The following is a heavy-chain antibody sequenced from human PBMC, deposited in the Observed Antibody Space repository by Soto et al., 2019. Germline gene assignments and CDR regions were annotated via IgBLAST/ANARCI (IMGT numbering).Heavy chain of an antibody. CDR3: ARVSGSYYYGMDV. Sequence: QVQLQESGPGLVKPSGTLSLTCGVSGGSISSSYWWSWVRQPPGKGLEWIGEIYHSGSTNYNTSLKSRVTISVDKTKNQFSLKVTSVTAADTAVYYCARVSGSYYYGMDVWGQGTTVSVSS. V-gene: IGHV4-4*02. CDR1: GGSISSSYW. J-gene: IGHJ6*02. CDR2: IYHSGST.